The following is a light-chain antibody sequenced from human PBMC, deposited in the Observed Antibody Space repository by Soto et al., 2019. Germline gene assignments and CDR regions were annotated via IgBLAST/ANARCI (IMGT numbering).Light chain of an antibody. V-gene: IGKV1-33*01. CDR2: DAS. CDR1: QDITNY. CDR3: QQYDDLPLT. J-gene: IGKJ4*01. Sequence: DIQMTQSPSSLSASVGDRVTVTCPASQDITNYLSWYQQKPGKAPKLLISDASNLEIGVPSRFSGRLSGTDFSLTINTLQPEDCATYFCQQYDDLPLTVGGGTKVEVK.